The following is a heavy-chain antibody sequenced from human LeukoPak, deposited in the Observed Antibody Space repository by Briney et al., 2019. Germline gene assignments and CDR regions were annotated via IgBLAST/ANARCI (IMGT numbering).Heavy chain of an antibody. V-gene: IGHV6-1*01. Sequence: SQTLSLTCAISGDSVSSNSAAWNWIRQSPSRGLEWLGSTYYRSTWYNDYAVSVKSRITINPDTSKNQFSLQLNSVTPEDTAVYYCGRFVGYYDSSGYYYDPDYYYYYGMDVWGQGTTVTVSS. D-gene: IGHD3-22*01. J-gene: IGHJ6*02. CDR1: GDSVSSNSAA. CDR3: GRFVGYYDSSGYYYDPDYYYYYGMDV. CDR2: TYYRSTWYN.